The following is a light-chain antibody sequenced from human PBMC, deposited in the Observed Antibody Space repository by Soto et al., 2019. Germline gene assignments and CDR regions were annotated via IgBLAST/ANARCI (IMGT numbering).Light chain of an antibody. V-gene: IGKV3-11*01. CDR3: QQRSNWPPKIT. CDR1: QSVSIY. Sequence: EIVLAQSPATLSLSPGXRVTLSCRASQSVSIYLAWYQQKPGQAPRLLIYDASNRATGIPARFSGSGSGTDFTLTISSLEPEDFAVYYCQQRSNWPPKITFGQGTRLEIK. CDR2: DAS. J-gene: IGKJ5*01.